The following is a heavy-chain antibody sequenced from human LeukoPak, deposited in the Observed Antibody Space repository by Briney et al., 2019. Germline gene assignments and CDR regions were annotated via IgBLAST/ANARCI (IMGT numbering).Heavy chain of an antibody. D-gene: IGHD2-21*02. CDR1: GGTFSSDA. J-gene: IGHJ5*02. CDR3: CYCGGDCYINWFDP. CDR2: IIPIFGTA. V-gene: IGHV1-69*13. Sequence: SVNVSCNASGGTFSSDAISWVRQAPGQGLEWMGWIIPIFGTANYAQKFQGRVTITADESTSTAYMELSSLRSEDTAVYYCCYCGGDCYINWFDPWGQGTLVTVSS.